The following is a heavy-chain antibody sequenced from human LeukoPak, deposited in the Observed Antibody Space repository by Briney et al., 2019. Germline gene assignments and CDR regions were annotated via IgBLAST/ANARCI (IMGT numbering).Heavy chain of an antibody. V-gene: IGHV3-21*01. J-gene: IGHJ4*02. CDR1: GFTFSSYS. CDR3: AKVLVSYYDSTDYFDY. CDR2: ISSSSSYI. Sequence: GSLRLSCAASGFTFSSYSMNWVRQAPGKGLEWVSSISSSSSYIYYADSVKGRFTISRDNAKNSLYLQMNSLRAEDTAVYYCAKVLVSYYDSTDYFDYWGQGTLVTVSS. D-gene: IGHD3-22*01.